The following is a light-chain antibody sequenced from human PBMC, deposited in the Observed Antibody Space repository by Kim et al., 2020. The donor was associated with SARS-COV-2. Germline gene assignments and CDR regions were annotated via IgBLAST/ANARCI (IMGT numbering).Light chain of an antibody. V-gene: IGLV3-9*01. CDR1: NIHTFK. J-gene: IGLJ3*02. CDR3: QVWDSGTWV. Sequence: GALAQPASLTCGGNNIHTFKVYWYRQKPAQPTVLVMYKDSTPPSGIPERFSGSNSGNTATLTIGRDQADDEADYFCQVWDSGTWVFGGGTQLTVL. CDR2: KDS.